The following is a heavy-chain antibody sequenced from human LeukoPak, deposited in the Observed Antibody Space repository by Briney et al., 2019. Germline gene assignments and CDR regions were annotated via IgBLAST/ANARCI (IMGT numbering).Heavy chain of an antibody. J-gene: IGHJ4*02. CDR1: RFSFRTYG. CDR3: ARDLMRFLEWVN. Sequence: GGSLRLSCVASRFSFRTYGMHWIRQAPGKGLEWVAFIRYDGSEKYCVDAVKGRFTISRDNAKNSLYLQMNSLRAEDTAVYYCARDLMRFLEWVNWGQGTPVTVSS. D-gene: IGHD3-3*01. CDR2: IRYDGSEK. V-gene: IGHV3-30*02.